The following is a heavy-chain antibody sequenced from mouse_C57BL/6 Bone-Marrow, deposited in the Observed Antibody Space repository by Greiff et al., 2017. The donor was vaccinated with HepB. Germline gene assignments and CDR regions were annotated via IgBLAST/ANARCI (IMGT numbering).Heavy chain of an antibody. CDR1: GYTFTSYW. V-gene: IGHV1-50*01. CDR2: IDPSDSYT. J-gene: IGHJ3*01. Sequence: QVQLQQPGAELVKPGASVKLSCKASGYTFTSYWMQWVKQRPGQGLEWIGEIDPSDSYTNYNQKFKGKATLTVDTSSSTAYMQLSSLTSEDSAVYYCARDDYDGDWCAYWGQGTLVTVAA. CDR3: ARDDYDGDWCAY. D-gene: IGHD2-4*01.